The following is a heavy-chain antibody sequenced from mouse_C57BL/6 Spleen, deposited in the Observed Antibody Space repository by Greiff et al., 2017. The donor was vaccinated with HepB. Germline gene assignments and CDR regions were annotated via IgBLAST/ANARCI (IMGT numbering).Heavy chain of an antibody. V-gene: IGHV1-69*01. CDR1: GYTFTSYW. J-gene: IGHJ1*03. CDR2: IDPSDSYT. Sequence: VQLQQPGAELVMPGASVKLSCKASGYTFTSYWMHWVKQSPGQGLEWIGEIDPSDSYTNYNQKFKGKSTLTVDKSSSTAYMQLSSLTSEDSAVYYCARPGNWYFDVWGTGTTVTVSS. CDR3: ARPGNWYFDV.